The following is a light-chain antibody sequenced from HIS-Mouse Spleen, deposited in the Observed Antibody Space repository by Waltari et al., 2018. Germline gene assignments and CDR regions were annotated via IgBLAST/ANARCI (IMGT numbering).Light chain of an antibody. V-gene: IGLV2-23*01. CDR3: CSYAGSSTWV. Sequence: QSALTQPASVSGSPGQSITISCTGTSSDVGSYNLVSWYQQHPGKAPKLLMYEGSKRPSGVSNRFSGSKSGNTASLTISGLQAEDEAYYYCCSYAGSSTWVFGGGTKLTVL. CDR1: SSDVGSYNL. J-gene: IGLJ3*02. CDR2: EGS.